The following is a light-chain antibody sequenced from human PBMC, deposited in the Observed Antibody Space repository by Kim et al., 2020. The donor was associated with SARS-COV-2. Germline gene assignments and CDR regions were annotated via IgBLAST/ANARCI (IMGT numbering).Light chain of an antibody. CDR3: QQYGTHST. J-gene: IGKJ1*01. CDR2: KPS. V-gene: IGKV1-5*01. Sequence: LPASVRDNVTISCQASQSVGLWLAWYQHKPGQVPKLLMDKPSQMRPGVPSRFVGGGSGTHFTLTITSLQPSDFAVYYCQQYGTHSTFGPGTKVEI. CDR1: QSVGLW.